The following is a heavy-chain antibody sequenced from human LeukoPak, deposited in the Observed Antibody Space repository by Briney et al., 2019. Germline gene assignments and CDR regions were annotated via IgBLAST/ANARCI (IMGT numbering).Heavy chain of an antibody. CDR1: GFTFSSYS. J-gene: IGHJ5*02. V-gene: IGHV3-21*01. D-gene: IGHD4-11*01. CDR2: ISSSSSYI. Sequence: PGGSLRLSCAAAGFTFSSYSMNWVRQAPGKGLEWVSSISSSSSYIYYADSVKGRFTISRDNAKNSLYLQMNSLRAEDTAVYYCASDIHPLDYSTGFDPWGQGTLVTVSS. CDR3: ASDIHPLDYSTGFDP.